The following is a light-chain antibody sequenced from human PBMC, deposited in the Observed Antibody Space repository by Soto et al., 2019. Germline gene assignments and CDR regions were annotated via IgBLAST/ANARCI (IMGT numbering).Light chain of an antibody. Sequence: DIQMTQSPSTLSASVGDRVTITCRASQSISSWLAWYQQKPGKAPKLLIYDVSSLESGVPSRFSGGGSGTESTLTINNLQPDDLATYICQQYKSYSTFGPGTKVDIK. CDR1: QSISSW. J-gene: IGKJ1*01. CDR2: DVS. V-gene: IGKV1-5*01. CDR3: QQYKSYST.